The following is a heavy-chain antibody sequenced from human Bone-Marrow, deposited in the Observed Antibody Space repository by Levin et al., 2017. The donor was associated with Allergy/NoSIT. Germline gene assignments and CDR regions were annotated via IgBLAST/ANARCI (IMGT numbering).Heavy chain of an antibody. CDR1: GYTLTELS. J-gene: IGHJ3*02. D-gene: IGHD2-8*01. CDR3: ATATIYAALDI. CDR2: YDLELGET. Sequence: GESLKISCKLSGYTLTELSMHWVRQAPGKGLEWMGGYDLELGETTYAQKFQGRVTMTEDTSSDTAYMELSSLRSEDTAVYYCATATIYAALDIWGRGTRVTVSS. V-gene: IGHV1-24*01.